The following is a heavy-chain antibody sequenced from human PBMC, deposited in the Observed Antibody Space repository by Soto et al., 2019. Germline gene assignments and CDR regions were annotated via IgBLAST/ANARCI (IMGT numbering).Heavy chain of an antibody. D-gene: IGHD6-25*01. J-gene: IGHJ4*02. V-gene: IGHV4-59*11. CDR3: ARSLSSGFGDY. Sequence: QVQLQESGPGLVKPSETLSLTCTVSGASNSSHFWTWIRQPPGKELEWIGYVYHSGRTNYNPSLKSRVTMSVDTSKDQFSLRLSSLTAADTAVYYCARSLSSGFGDYWGQGTLVIVSS. CDR2: VYHSGRT. CDR1: GASNSSHF.